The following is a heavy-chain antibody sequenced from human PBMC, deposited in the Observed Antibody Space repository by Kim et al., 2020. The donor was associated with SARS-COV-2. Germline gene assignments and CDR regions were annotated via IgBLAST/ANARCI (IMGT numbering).Heavy chain of an antibody. CDR1: GFTVSDSY. Sequence: GGSLRLSCAASGFTVSDSYMTWVRQAPGKGPEWVSVFYIAGATYYADSVRGRFTVSRHKSQNTLFLQMNDLRPEDTAVYYCARGTFTGFDTSNDWYYYHMNVWGKGTTVTVSS. D-gene: IGHD6-19*01. V-gene: IGHV3-53*04. J-gene: IGHJ6*03. CDR3: ARGTFTGFDTSNDWYYYHMNV. CDR2: FYIAGAT.